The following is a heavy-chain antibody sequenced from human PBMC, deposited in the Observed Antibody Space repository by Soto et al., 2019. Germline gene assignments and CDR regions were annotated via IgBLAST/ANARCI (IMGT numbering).Heavy chain of an antibody. CDR2: IYYSGST. J-gene: IGHJ4*02. D-gene: IGHD5-12*01. CDR1: GGSISSYY. CDR3: ARDSGMGGYDY. Sequence: QVQLQESGPGLVKPSETLSLTCTVSGGSISSYYWSWIRQPPGKGLEWMGYIYYSGSTNYNPSLKSRVTISVDTSKNQFSLKLSSVTAADTAVYYCARDSGMGGYDYWGQGTLVTVSS. V-gene: IGHV4-59*01.